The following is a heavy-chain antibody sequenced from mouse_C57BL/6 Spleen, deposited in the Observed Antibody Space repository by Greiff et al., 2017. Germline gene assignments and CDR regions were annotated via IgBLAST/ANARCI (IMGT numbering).Heavy chain of an antibody. Sequence: QVQLQQPGAELVKPGASVKLSCKASGYTFTSYWMHWVKQRPGQGLEWIGMIHPNSGSTNYNEKFKSKATLTVDKSSSTAYMQLSSLTSEDSAVYYCARTNYSNYVPYYFDYWGQGTTLTVSS. V-gene: IGHV1-64*01. CDR2: IHPNSGST. CDR1: GYTFTSYW. J-gene: IGHJ2*01. D-gene: IGHD2-5*01. CDR3: ARTNYSNYVPYYFDY.